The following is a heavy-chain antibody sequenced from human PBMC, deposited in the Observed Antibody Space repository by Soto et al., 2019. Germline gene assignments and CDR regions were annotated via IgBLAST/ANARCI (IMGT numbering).Heavy chain of an antibody. Sequence: SLRLSCAASGFTFSSYAMHWVRQAPGKGLEWVAVISYDGSNKYYADSVKGRFTISRDNSKNTLYLQMNSLRAEDTAVYYCARDRVIIAVAEYFDYWGQGTLVTVS. CDR2: ISYDGSNK. CDR3: ARDRVIIAVAEYFDY. D-gene: IGHD6-19*01. J-gene: IGHJ4*02. CDR1: GFTFSSYA. V-gene: IGHV3-30-3*01.